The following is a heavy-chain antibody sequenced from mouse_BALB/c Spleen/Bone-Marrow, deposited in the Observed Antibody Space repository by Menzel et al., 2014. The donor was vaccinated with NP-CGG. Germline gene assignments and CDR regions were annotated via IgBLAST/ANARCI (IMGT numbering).Heavy chain of an antibody. V-gene: IGHV4-1*02. J-gene: IGHJ3*01. CDR3: ARNDGYSFAY. CDR2: INPDSSTT. Sequence: EVKLMDSGGGLVQPGGSLKLSCAASGFDFSGYWMSWVRQAPGKGLEWIGEINPDSSTTNYTPSLKDKFIISRDNAKNTLYLQMSKVRSEDTALYYCARNDGYSFAYWGQGTLVTVSA. CDR1: GFDFSGYW. D-gene: IGHD2-3*01.